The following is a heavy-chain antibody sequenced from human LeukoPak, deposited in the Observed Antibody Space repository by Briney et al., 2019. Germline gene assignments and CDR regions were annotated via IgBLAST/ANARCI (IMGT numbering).Heavy chain of an antibody. D-gene: IGHD5-18*01. CDR3: ARVRYIYGYASDN. V-gene: IGHV3-53*01. CDR2: IYSGGST. CDR1: GFTVSSNY. Sequence: QPGGSLRLSCAASGFTVSSNYMSWVRQAPGKGLEWVSIIYSGGSTYYADSVKGRFTISRDNSKNTLYLQMNSLRAEDTAMYYCARVRYIYGYASDNWGQGTMVTVSS. J-gene: IGHJ3*02.